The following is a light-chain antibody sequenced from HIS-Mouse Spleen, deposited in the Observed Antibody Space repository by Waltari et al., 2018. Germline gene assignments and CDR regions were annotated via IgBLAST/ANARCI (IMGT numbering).Light chain of an antibody. J-gene: IGLJ1*01. CDR2: GVS. Sequence: QAALTQPPSASGSPGQTVTIPCTGTSSDVGGYNYVSWYQQHPGKAAKIMIYGVSKRPSGVPDGFSGSKSGKPASLTVAGLQDEDEADYYCSSYAGSNKYVFGTGTKVTV. CDR3: SSYAGSNKYV. CDR1: SSDVGGYNY. V-gene: IGLV2-8*01.